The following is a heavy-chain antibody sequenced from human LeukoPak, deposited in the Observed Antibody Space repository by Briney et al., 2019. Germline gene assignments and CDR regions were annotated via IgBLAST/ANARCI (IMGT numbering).Heavy chain of an antibody. CDR1: GYTFTRCA. Sequence: VSVKVSCKPSGYTFTRCAVHWVRQAPGQRLEWMGWIHADSGNTKYSQKLQGRVTIARDTSASTIYMELSSLRFEDTAVYFCTIGLAGDWDAFDIWGLGTMVTVSS. CDR2: IHADSGNT. D-gene: IGHD6-19*01. J-gene: IGHJ3*02. CDR3: TIGLAGDWDAFDI. V-gene: IGHV1-3*01.